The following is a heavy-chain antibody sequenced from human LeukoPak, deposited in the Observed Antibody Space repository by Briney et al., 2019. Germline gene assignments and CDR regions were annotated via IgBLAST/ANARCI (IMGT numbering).Heavy chain of an antibody. V-gene: IGHV3-21*01. J-gene: IGHJ4*02. CDR3: ARVVRGVTGPSDY. Sequence: GGSLRLSCAASGFTFSSYSMNWVRQAPGKGLEWVSSISSSSSYIYYADSVKGRFTISRDNAKNSLYLQMNSLRAEDTAVYYCARVVRGVTGPSDYWGQGTLVTVSS. CDR1: GFTFSSYS. CDR2: ISSSSSYI. D-gene: IGHD3-10*01.